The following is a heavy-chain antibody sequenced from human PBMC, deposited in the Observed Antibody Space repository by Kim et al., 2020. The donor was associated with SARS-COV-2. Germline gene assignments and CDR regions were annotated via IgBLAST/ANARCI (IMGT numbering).Heavy chain of an antibody. CDR3: ARGNPGYSGYDRGFDY. J-gene: IGHJ4*02. Sequence: SETLSLTCAVSGGSISSSNWWSWVRQPPGKGLEWIGEIYHSGSTNYNPSLKSRVTISVDKSKNQFSLKLSSVTAADTAVYYCARGNPGYSGYDRGFDYWGQGTLVTVSS. V-gene: IGHV4-4*02. CDR2: IYHSGST. CDR1: GGSISSSNW. D-gene: IGHD5-12*01.